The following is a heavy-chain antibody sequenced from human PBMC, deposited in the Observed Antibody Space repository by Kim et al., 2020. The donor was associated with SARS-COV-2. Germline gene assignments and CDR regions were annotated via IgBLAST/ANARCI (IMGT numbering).Heavy chain of an antibody. CDR3: AREPIIPAAPADH. D-gene: IGHD2-2*01. Sequence: SETLSLTCTVSGGSVSSGSYYWSWIRQPPGTGLEWIGNIFFTGSTTYNPSLKSRVTMSVHTSKNQFSLRLTSVTAADTAVYYCAREPIIPAAPADHWGQGTLVRVSS. CDR1: GGSVSSGSYY. CDR2: IFFTGST. J-gene: IGHJ4*02. V-gene: IGHV4-61*01.